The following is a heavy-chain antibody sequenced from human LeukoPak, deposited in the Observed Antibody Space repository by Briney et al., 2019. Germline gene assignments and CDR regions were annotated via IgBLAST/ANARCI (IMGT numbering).Heavy chain of an antibody. CDR2: ISSSGTTI. CDR1: GFTSRSFE. V-gene: IGHV3-48*03. D-gene: IGHD2-21*01. CDR3: ASFTARGLLVN. J-gene: IGHJ4*02. Sequence: PGGSLRLSCAASGFTSRSFEMSWVRQGPGKGLEWVSYISSSGTTIYDADSVKGRFTISRDNAKNSLYLQMNSLRAEDTAVYYCASFTARGLLVNWGQGTLVTVSS.